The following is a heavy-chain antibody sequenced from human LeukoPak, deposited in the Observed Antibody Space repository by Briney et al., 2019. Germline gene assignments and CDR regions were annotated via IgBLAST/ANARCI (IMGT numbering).Heavy chain of an antibody. CDR2: IYYSGST. D-gene: IGHD3-22*01. CDR1: GGSISSSSYY. J-gene: IGHJ4*02. V-gene: IGHV4-39*01. Sequence: PSETLSLTCTVSGGSISSSSYYWGWIRQPPGKGLEWIGSIYYSGSTYYNPSLKSRVTISVDTSKNQFSLKLSSVTAADTAVYYCARQKYYYDSSGSSLGYWGQGTLVTVSS. CDR3: ARQKYYYDSSGSSLGY.